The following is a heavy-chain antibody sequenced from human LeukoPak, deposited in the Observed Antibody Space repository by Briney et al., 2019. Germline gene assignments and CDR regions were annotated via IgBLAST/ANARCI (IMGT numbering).Heavy chain of an antibody. V-gene: IGHV4-59*01. CDR2: IYYSGST. D-gene: IGHD3-16*02. CDR1: GGSIRSYY. J-gene: IGHJ4*02. CDR3: ARAGDYVWGSYHDY. Sequence: SETLSLTCTVSGGSIRSYYWSWIRQPPGKGLEWIGYIYYSGSTNYNPSLKSRVTISVDTSKNQFSLKLSSVTAADTAVYYCARAGDYVWGSYHDYWGQGTLVTVSS.